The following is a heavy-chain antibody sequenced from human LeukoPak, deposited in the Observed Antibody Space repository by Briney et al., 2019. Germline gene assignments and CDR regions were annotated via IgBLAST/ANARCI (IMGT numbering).Heavy chain of an antibody. Sequence: PSETLSLTCTVSGGSISSSSYYWGWIRQPPGKGLEWIGSISYSGSTSYNPSLESRVTISVDTSKNQFSLKLSSVTAADTAVYICARHNWRSPIRYDYWGQGTLVTVSS. J-gene: IGHJ4*02. D-gene: IGHD1-1*01. V-gene: IGHV4-39*07. CDR2: ISYSGST. CDR3: ARHNWRSPIRYDY. CDR1: GGSISSSSYY.